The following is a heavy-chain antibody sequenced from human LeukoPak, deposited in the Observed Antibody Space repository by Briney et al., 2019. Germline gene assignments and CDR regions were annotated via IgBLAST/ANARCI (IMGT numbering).Heavy chain of an antibody. CDR3: TRVKQRLVRYYYYYYMDV. Sequence: GGSLRLSCTASGVTFGDYAMSWVRQAPGKGLEWVGFIRSKAYGGTTEYAASVKGRFTISRDDSKSIAYLQMNSLKTEDTAVYYCTRVKQRLVRYYYYYYMDVWGKGTTVTISS. J-gene: IGHJ6*03. CDR2: IRSKAYGGTT. D-gene: IGHD6-13*01. V-gene: IGHV3-49*04. CDR1: GVTFGDYA.